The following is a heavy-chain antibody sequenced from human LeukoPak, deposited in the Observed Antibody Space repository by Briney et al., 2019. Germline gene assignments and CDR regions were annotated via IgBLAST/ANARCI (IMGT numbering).Heavy chain of an antibody. D-gene: IGHD3-10*01. CDR1: GGSISSSSYY. J-gene: IGHJ5*02. V-gene: IGHV4-39*01. CDR3: ATHYYGSGSYFSP. Sequence: SETLSLTCTVSGGSISSSSYYWGWIRQPPGKGLEWIGSIYYSGSTYYNPSLKSRVTISVDTSKNQFSLKLSSVTAADTAVYYCATHYYGSGSYFSPWGQGTLVTVSS. CDR2: IYYSGST.